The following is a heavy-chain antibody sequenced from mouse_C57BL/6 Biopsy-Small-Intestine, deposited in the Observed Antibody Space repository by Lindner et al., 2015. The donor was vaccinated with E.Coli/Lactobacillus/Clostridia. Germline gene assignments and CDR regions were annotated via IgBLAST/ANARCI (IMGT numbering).Heavy chain of an antibody. CDR1: GYTFTDYE. Sequence: VQLQESGTELVRPGASVTLSCKASGYTFTDYEIHWVKQTPVLGLEWIGAIDPETGGTAYTQNFKGKVILTADKSSSTAYMELHSLTSEDSAVYYCTRSPYYGSSESFAYWGQGTLVTVSA. CDR3: TRSPYYGSSESFAY. J-gene: IGHJ3*01. CDR2: IDPETGGT. V-gene: IGHV1-15*01. D-gene: IGHD1-1*01.